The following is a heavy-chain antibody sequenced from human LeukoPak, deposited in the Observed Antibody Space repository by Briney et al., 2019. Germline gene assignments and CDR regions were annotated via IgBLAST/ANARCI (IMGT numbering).Heavy chain of an antibody. CDR1: GFTFSDHY. CDR3: ATLRYFDWLSHFDY. D-gene: IGHD3-9*01. Sequence: GGSLRLSCAASGFTFSDHYMDWVRQAPGKGLEWVGRTRNKANSYTTEYAASVKGRFTISRDDSKNSLYLQMNSLKTEDTAVYYCATLRYFDWLSHFDYWGQGTLVTVSS. J-gene: IGHJ4*02. CDR2: TRNKANSYTT. V-gene: IGHV3-72*01.